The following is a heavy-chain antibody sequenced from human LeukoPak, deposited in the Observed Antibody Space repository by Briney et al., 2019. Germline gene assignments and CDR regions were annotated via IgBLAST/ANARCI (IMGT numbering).Heavy chain of an antibody. D-gene: IGHD3-3*01. V-gene: IGHV4-34*01. CDR1: GGSFSGYY. CDR3: ARVADKHYDFWSGYSRVFDY. J-gene: IGHJ4*02. CDR2: IYHSGST. Sequence: SETLSLTCAVYGGSFSGYYWSWIRQPPGKGLEWIGEIYHSGSTNYNPSLKSRVTISVDKSKNQFSLKLSSVTAADTAVYYCARVADKHYDFWSGYSRVFDYWGQGTLATVSS.